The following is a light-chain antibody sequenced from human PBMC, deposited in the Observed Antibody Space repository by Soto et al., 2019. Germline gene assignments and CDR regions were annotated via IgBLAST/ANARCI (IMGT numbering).Light chain of an antibody. CDR1: SSDVGGYNF. V-gene: IGLV2-11*02. CDR3: CSYAGGSSRYV. Sequence: QSALTQPRSVSGSPRQSVTISCTGTSSDVGGYNFVSWYQQHPGKVPKLIIFDVNKRPSGVPDRFSGSKSGNTASLTISGLQAEDEADFYCCSYAGGSSRYVFGTGTKVTVL. J-gene: IGLJ1*01. CDR2: DVN.